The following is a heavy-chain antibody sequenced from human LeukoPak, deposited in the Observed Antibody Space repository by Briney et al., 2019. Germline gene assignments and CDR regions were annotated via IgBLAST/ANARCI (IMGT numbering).Heavy chain of an antibody. V-gene: IGHV3-30*02. CDR1: GFTFSSYG. Sequence: GGSLRLSCAASGFTFSSYGMHWVRQAPGKGLEWVAFIRYAGSNKYYADSVKGRFTISRDNSKNTLYLQMNSLGAEDTTVYYCARSARGSIAVAGTPDYWGQGTPVTVSS. D-gene: IGHD6-19*01. CDR2: IRYAGSNK. J-gene: IGHJ4*02. CDR3: ARSARGSIAVAGTPDY.